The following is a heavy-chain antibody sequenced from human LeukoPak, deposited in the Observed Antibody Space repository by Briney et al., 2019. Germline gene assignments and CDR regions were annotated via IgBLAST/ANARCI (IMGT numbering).Heavy chain of an antibody. CDR1: GYTLTELS. J-gene: IGHJ3*02. D-gene: IGHD6-13*01. V-gene: IGHV1-24*01. Sequence: ASVKVSCKVSGYTLTELSMHWARQAPGKGLEWMGGFDPEDGETIYAQKFQGRVTMTEDTSTDTAYMELSSLRSEDTAVYYCATARFGQQLVRATVDIWGQGTMVTVSS. CDR3: ATARFGQQLVRATVDI. CDR2: FDPEDGET.